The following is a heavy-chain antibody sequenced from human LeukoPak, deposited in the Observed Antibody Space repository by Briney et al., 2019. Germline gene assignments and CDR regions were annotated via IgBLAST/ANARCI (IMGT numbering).Heavy chain of an antibody. D-gene: IGHD3-22*01. V-gene: IGHV3-21*01. J-gene: IGHJ4*02. CDR2: ISSSSSYK. CDR1: GFNFSRNS. Sequence: PGGSLRLSCAASGFNFSRNSMNWVRQAPGKGLEWVSSISSSSSYKYYGDSVRGRFTISRDNAKNSLYLQMNSLRAEDTAVYYCARDSRGLSYYDSRGYGVDYWGQGTLVTVSS. CDR3: ARDSRGLSYYDSRGYGVDY.